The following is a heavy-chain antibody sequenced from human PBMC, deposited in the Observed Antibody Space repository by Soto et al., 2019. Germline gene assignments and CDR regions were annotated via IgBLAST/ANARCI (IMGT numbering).Heavy chain of an antibody. Sequence: SETLSLPCTVSGGSISSYYWSWIRQPPGKGLEWIGYIYYSGSTNYNPSLKSRVTISVDTSKNQFSLKLSSVTAADTGVYYCGGGGGVVAATIIDAFDIWGQGTMVTVS. J-gene: IGHJ3*02. V-gene: IGHV4-59*08. CDR3: GGGGGVVAATIIDAFDI. CDR1: GGSISSYY. CDR2: IYYSGST. D-gene: IGHD2-15*01.